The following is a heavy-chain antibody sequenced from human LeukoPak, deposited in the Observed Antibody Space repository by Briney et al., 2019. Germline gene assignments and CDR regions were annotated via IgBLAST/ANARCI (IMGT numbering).Heavy chain of an antibody. J-gene: IGHJ5*02. CDR2: IYYSGST. CDR3: ARDRGQWLLNWFDP. CDR1: GGSISSYY. D-gene: IGHD6-19*01. Sequence: PSETLSLTCTVSGGSISSYYCSWIRQPPGNGLEWIGYIYYSGSTNYNPSLKSRVTISVDTSKNQFSLKLSSVTAADTAVYYCARDRGQWLLNWFDPWGQGTLVTVSS. V-gene: IGHV4-59*01.